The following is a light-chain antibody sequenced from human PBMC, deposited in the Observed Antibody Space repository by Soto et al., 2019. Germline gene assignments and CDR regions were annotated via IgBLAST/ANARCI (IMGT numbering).Light chain of an antibody. V-gene: IGLV2-8*01. J-gene: IGLJ1*01. Sequence: QSVLTQPPSASGSPGQSVTISCTGTISDVGGYNYVSWYQQHPGKAPKLMIYEVSKRPSGVPDRFSCSKSGNTASLTVSVLQAEDEADYYCSSYAGSNNGVFGTGTKLTVL. CDR2: EVS. CDR1: ISDVGGYNY. CDR3: SSYAGSNNGV.